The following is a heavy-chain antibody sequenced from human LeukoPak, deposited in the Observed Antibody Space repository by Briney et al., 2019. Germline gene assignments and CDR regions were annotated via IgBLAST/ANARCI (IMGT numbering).Heavy chain of an antibody. CDR3: AREVETLGDYAAYYFDY. CDR1: GGCVSGWY. J-gene: IGHJ4*02. Sequence: PSETLSLTCAGCGGCVSGWYWMGLGQPPGKGREGMGESNHSGSTNYNPSLKSRVTISVDTSKNQFSLKLSSVTAAATAVYYCAREVETLGDYAAYYFDYWGQGTLVTVSS. CDR2: SNHSGST. D-gene: IGHD4-17*01. V-gene: IGHV4-34*01.